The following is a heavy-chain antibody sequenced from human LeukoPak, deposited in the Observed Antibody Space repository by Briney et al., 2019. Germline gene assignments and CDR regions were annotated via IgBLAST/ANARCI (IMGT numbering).Heavy chain of an antibody. CDR2: INPNSGGT. Sequence: ASVKVSCKASGYTFTGYYMHWVRQAPRQGLEWMGWINPNSGGTNYAQKFQGRVTMTRDTSISTAYMELSRLRSDDTAVYYCARDRHQLLPGEDYWGQGTLVTVSS. J-gene: IGHJ4*02. CDR3: ARDRHQLLPGEDY. D-gene: IGHD2-2*01. CDR1: GYTFTGYY. V-gene: IGHV1-2*02.